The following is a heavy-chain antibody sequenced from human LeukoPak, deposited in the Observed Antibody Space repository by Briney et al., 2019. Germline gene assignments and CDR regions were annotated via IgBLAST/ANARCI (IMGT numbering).Heavy chain of an antibody. CDR1: GYSFTSYW. Sequence: GESLKISCKGSGYSFTSYWIGWVRQMPGKGLEWMGIIYPGDSDTRYSPSFQGQVTISADKSISTAYLQWSSLKASDTAMYYCARRSSGSPPIRGAWSFDYWGQGTLVTVSS. D-gene: IGHD1-26*01. J-gene: IGHJ4*02. V-gene: IGHV5-51*01. CDR3: ARRSSGSPPIRGAWSFDY. CDR2: IYPGDSDT.